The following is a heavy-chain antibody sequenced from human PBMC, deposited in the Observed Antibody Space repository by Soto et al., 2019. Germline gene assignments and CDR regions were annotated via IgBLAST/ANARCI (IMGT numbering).Heavy chain of an antibody. CDR2: IVVGSGNT. Sequence: GASVKVSCKASGFTFTSSAVQWVRQARGQRLEWIGWIVVGSGNTNYAQKFQERVTITRDMSTSTAYMELSSLRSEDTAVYYCAADSSWYSSGWYRLDPLGQGTLVTVSS. D-gene: IGHD6-19*01. CDR3: AADSSWYSSGWYRLDP. CDR1: GFTFTSSA. V-gene: IGHV1-58*01. J-gene: IGHJ5*02.